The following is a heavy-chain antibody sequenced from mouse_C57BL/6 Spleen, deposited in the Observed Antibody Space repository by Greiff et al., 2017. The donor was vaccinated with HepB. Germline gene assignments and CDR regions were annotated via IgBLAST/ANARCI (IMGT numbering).Heavy chain of an antibody. J-gene: IGHJ4*01. D-gene: IGHD4-1*01. V-gene: IGHV1-19*01. CDR1: GYTFTDYY. CDR3: ARSKLGPYDAMDY. Sequence: VQLQQSGPVLVKPGASVKMSCKASGYTFTDYYMNWVKQSHGKSLEWIGVINPYNGGTSYNQKFKGKATLTVDKSSSTAYMELNSLTSEDSAVYYCARSKLGPYDAMDYWGQGTSVTVSS. CDR2: INPYNGGT.